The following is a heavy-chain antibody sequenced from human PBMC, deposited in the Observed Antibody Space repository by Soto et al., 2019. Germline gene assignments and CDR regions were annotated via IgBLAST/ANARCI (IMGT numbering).Heavy chain of an antibody. Sequence: QVQLVQSGAEVKKPGSSVKVSCKASGGTFSSYAISWVRQAPGQGLEWMGGIIPIFGTANYAQKFQGRVTITADKSTSTAYMELSSLRSENTAVYYCALGWGKWLRPDFDYWGQGTLVTVSS. CDR2: IIPIFGTA. J-gene: IGHJ4*02. D-gene: IGHD5-12*01. CDR1: GGTFSSYA. V-gene: IGHV1-69*06. CDR3: ALGWGKWLRPDFDY.